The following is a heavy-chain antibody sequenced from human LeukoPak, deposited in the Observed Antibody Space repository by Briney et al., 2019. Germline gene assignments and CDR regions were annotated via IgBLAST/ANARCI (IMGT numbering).Heavy chain of an antibody. D-gene: IGHD6-13*01. CDR3: ARHGHYSSLDP. Sequence: SETLSLTCTVSGYSISSGYYWGWIRQPPGKGLEWIGSIYHSGSTYYNPSLKSRVVMSVDTSKNHFSLNLNSVTAADTAVYFCARHGHYSSLDPWGQGTLVTVSS. J-gene: IGHJ5*02. V-gene: IGHV4-38-2*02. CDR1: GYSISSGYY. CDR2: IYHSGST.